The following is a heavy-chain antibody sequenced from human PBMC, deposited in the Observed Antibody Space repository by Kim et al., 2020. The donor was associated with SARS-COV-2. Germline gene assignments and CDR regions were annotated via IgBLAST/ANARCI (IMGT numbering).Heavy chain of an antibody. CDR3: ASPDCSGGSCFDHLPAY. Sequence: SETLSLTCTVSGGSISSSSYYWGWIRQPPGKGLEWIGSIYYSGSTYYNPSLKSRVTISVDTSKNQFSLKLSSVTAADTAVYYCASPDCSGGSCFDHLPAYWGQGTLVTVSS. D-gene: IGHD2-15*01. CDR1: GGSISSSSYY. CDR2: IYYSGST. V-gene: IGHV4-39*07. J-gene: IGHJ4*02.